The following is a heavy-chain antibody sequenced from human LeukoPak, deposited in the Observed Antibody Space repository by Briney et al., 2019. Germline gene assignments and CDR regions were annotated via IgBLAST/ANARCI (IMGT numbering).Heavy chain of an antibody. Sequence: SETLSLTCTVSGGSISSYYWSWIRQPPGKGLEWIGYIYTSGSTNYNTSLKSRVNISVDTSKHQFSLKLSSVTAADTAVYYCAGVGLGGVFRFDYWGQGTLVTVSS. CDR3: AGVGLGGVFRFDY. CDR1: GGSISSYY. CDR2: IYTSGST. D-gene: IGHD3-16*01. V-gene: IGHV4-4*09. J-gene: IGHJ4*02.